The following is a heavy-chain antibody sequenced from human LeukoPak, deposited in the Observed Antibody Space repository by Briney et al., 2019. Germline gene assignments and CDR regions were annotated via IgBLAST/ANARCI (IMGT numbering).Heavy chain of an antibody. CDR3: ARSRDILTGYQFDY. CDR1: GGSISSDY. J-gene: IGHJ4*02. Sequence: PSETLSLTCTVSGGSISSDYWSWIRQPLGKGLEWIGYIYYSGSTKYNPSLKSRVTISVDTSKNQFSLKLSSVTAADTAVYYCARSRDILTGYQFDYWGQGTLVTVSS. D-gene: IGHD3-9*01. CDR2: IYYSGST. V-gene: IGHV4-59*01.